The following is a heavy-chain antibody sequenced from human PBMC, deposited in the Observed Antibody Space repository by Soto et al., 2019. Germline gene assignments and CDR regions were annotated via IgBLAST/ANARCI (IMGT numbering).Heavy chain of an antibody. V-gene: IGHV1-18*01. J-gene: IGHJ4*02. CDR1: GYTFSNYG. Sequence: ASVKVSCKASGYTFSNYGLSWVRQAPGQGLEWMGWISDYNGNTHYAQKFQGRLIMTTDTSTRTAYVELRSLTSDDTAVYYCARGPRNWGVDYWGQGTLVTVSS. D-gene: IGHD7-27*01. CDR3: ARGPRNWGVDY. CDR2: ISDYNGNT.